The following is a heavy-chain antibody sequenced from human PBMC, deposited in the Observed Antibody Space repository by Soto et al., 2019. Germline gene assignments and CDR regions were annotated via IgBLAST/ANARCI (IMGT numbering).Heavy chain of an antibody. CDR3: ANRAAVVCPYTCWYFDL. CDR2: ISGSGGST. J-gene: IGHJ2*01. CDR1: GFTFSSYA. V-gene: IGHV3-23*01. Sequence: EVQLLESGGGLVQPGGSLRLSCAASGFTFSSYAMSWVRQAPGKGLEWVSAISGSGGSTYYEDSVKGRFTISRDNYKSSLYLQMTSLRDEDTAVYYCANRAAVVCPYTCWYFDLWGRGTLVTVSS. D-gene: IGHD3-22*01.